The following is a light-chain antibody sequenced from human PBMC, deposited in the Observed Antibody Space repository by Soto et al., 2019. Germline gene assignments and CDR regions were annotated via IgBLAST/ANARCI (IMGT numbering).Light chain of an antibody. Sequence: QSALTQPASVSGSPGQSITISCTGTNSDIGAYNYVSWYQHHPGKAPKLIIYEVTNRPSGVSNRFSASKSGNTAYLTISGLQAEDDAYYYCNSYTTTYTLVFGTGTKVTVL. J-gene: IGLJ1*01. CDR2: EVT. CDR1: NSDIGAYNY. CDR3: NSYTTTYTLV. V-gene: IGLV2-14*01.